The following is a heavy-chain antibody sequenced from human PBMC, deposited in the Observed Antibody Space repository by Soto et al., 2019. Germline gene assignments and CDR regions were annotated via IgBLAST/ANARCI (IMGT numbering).Heavy chain of an antibody. D-gene: IGHD2-15*01. J-gene: IGHJ3*02. CDR3: ARGGDIVVVVAARDAFDI. V-gene: IGHV3-21*01. CDR2: ISSSSSYI. Sequence: EVQLVESGGGLVKPGGSLRLSCAASGFTFSSYSMNWVLQAPGKGLEWVSSISSSSSYIYYADSVKGRFTISRDNGKNSLYLQMNSLRAEGTAVDYCARGGDIVVVVAARDAFDIWGQGTMVTVSS. CDR1: GFTFSSYS.